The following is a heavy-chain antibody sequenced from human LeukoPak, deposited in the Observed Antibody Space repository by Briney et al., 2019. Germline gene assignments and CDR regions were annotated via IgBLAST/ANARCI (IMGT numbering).Heavy chain of an antibody. Sequence: GGSLRLSCAASGFTFSSFAMTWVRQAPGKGLEWVSGISGSGDNTYYADSVKGRFTISRDNSKNSLYLQMNSLRADDTSLYYCAKDMAAYYYASGNIDYWGQGTLVTVSS. D-gene: IGHD3-10*01. J-gene: IGHJ4*02. CDR1: GFTFSSFA. CDR3: AKDMAAYYYASGNIDY. CDR2: ISGSGDNT. V-gene: IGHV3-23*01.